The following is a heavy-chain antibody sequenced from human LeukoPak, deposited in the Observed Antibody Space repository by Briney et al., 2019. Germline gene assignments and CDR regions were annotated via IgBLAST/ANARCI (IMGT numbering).Heavy chain of an antibody. Sequence: GESLKISCKGSGYSFTSYWIGWVRQMPGKGLEWMGIIYPGDSDTRYSPSFQGQVTISADKSISTAYLQWSSLKASDTAMYCCARLGGADIVVVPAASPYYFDYWGQGTLVTVSS. CDR3: ARLGGADIVVVPAASPYYFDY. D-gene: IGHD2-2*01. CDR1: GYSFTSYW. V-gene: IGHV5-51*01. CDR2: IYPGDSDT. J-gene: IGHJ4*02.